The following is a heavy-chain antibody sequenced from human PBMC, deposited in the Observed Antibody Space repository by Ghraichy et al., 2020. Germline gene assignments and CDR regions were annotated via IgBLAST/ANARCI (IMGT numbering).Heavy chain of an antibody. CDR3: ARDMAMVRGVVGYQYYAMYV. D-gene: IGHD3-10*01. J-gene: IGHJ6*02. CDR2: ISFDGTND. Sequence: KRLEWVSLISFDGTNDYYADSVNGRFTISRDNSKNTLYLQMNSLKPEDTAVYYCARDMAMVRGVVGYQYYAMYVWGQVTT. V-gene: IGHV3-30*04.